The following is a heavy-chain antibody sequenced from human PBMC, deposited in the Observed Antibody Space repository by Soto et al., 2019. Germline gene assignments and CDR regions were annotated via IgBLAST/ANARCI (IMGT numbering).Heavy chain of an antibody. V-gene: IGHV3-21*01. CDR3: ARTHGWLRANDAFDI. CDR1: GFTFSSYS. D-gene: IGHD5-12*01. Sequence: GGSLRLSCAASGFTFSSYSMNWVRQAPGKGLEWVSSISSSSSYIYYADSVKGRFTISRDNAKNSLYLQMNRLRAEDTAVYYCARTHGWLRANDAFDIWGQGTMVTVSS. J-gene: IGHJ3*02. CDR2: ISSSSSYI.